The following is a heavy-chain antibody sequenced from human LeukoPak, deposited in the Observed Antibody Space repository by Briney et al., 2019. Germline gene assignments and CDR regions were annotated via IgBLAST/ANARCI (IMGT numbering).Heavy chain of an antibody. Sequence: SETLSLTCTVSGGSISSCSYYWSWTRQPAGKGLEWIGRIYTSGSTNYNPSRKSRVTISVATSKNQLSLKLSSVAAADTAVYYCARSTPKSYGYHVEFDYWGQGTLVTVSS. D-gene: IGHD5-18*01. CDR1: GGSISSCSYY. J-gene: IGHJ4*01. CDR2: IYTSGST. V-gene: IGHV4-61*02. CDR3: ARSTPKSYGYHVEFDY.